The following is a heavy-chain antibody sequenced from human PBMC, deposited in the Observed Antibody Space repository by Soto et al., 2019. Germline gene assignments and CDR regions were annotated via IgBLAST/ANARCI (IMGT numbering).Heavy chain of an antibody. D-gene: IGHD2-2*01. CDR1: GFTFSSYS. J-gene: IGHJ6*02. V-gene: IGHV3-21*01. CDR2: ISSSSSYI. CDR3: ARRGIVVVPAAGYYYYGMDV. Sequence: ESGGGLVKPGGSLRLSCAASGFTFSSYSMNWVRQAPGKGLEWVSYISSSSSYIYYADSVKGRFTISRDNAKKSLYLQMNSLRAEDTAVYYCARRGIVVVPAAGYYYYGMDVWGQGTTVTVSS.